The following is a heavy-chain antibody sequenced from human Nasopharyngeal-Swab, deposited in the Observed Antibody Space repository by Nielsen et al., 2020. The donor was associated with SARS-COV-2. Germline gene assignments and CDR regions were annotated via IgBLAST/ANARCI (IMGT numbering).Heavy chain of an antibody. CDR3: ARDACSGGSCYSLYYYYGMDV. CDR1: GGSISSGGYY. Sequence: SETLSLTCTVSGGSISSGGYYWSWIRQHPGKGLEWIGYIYYSGSTYYNPSLKSRVTISVDTSKNQFSLKLSSVTAADTAVYYCARDACSGGSCYSLYYYYGMDVWGQGTTVTFSS. V-gene: IGHV4-31*03. D-gene: IGHD2-15*01. J-gene: IGHJ6*02. CDR2: IYYSGST.